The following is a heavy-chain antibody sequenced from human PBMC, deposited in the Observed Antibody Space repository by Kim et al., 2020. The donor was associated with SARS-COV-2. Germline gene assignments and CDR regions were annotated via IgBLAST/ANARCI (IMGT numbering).Heavy chain of an antibody. Sequence: PSFQGQVTISAAKSISTAYLQWSSLKASDTAMYYCARHMGAATGDAFDIWGQGTMVTVSS. D-gene: IGHD1-26*01. J-gene: IGHJ3*02. CDR3: ARHMGAATGDAFDI. V-gene: IGHV5-51*01.